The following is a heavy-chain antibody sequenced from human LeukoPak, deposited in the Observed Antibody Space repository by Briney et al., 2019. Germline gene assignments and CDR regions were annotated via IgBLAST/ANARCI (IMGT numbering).Heavy chain of an antibody. J-gene: IGHJ3*02. CDR2: IKSKTDGGTT. V-gene: IGHV3-15*01. CDR3: AREADPQPFTVVTENDAFDI. D-gene: IGHD4-23*01. Sequence: PGGSLRLSCAASGFTFSNAWMSWVRQAPGKGLEWVGRIKSKTDGGTTDYAAPVKGRFTISRDDSKNTLYLQMNSLRAEDTAVYYCAREADPQPFTVVTENDAFDIWGQGTMVTVSS. CDR1: GFTFSNAW.